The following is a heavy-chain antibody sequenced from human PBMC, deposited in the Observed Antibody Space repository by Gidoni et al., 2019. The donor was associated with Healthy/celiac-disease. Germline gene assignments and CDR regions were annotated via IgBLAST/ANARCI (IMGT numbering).Heavy chain of an antibody. CDR2: ISSNGGST. D-gene: IGHD2-8*01. CDR3: VKGDGVLTLYRGDAFDI. CDR1: GCTFSSDA. Sequence: EVQLVEYGGGLVQPGGCLRLSSSAAGCTFSSDAMLWVRQAPGKGLEYVSAISSNGGSTYYADSVKGRFTISRDNSKNTLYLQMSSLRAEDTAVYYCVKGDGVLTLYRGDAFDIWGQGTMFTVSS. V-gene: IGHV3-64D*09. J-gene: IGHJ3*02.